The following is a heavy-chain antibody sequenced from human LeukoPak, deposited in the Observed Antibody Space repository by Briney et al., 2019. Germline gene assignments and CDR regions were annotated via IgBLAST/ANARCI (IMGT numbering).Heavy chain of an antibody. D-gene: IGHD1-26*01. J-gene: IGHJ4*02. Sequence: PGGSLRLSCAASGFTFSSYAMSWVRQAPGKGLEWVSAISGSGGSTYYADSVKGRFTISRDNSKNTLYLQMNSLRAEDTAVYYCAKSIVGATDGYSFDYWGQGTLVTVSS. CDR3: AKSIVGATDGYSFDY. V-gene: IGHV3-23*01. CDR1: GFTFSSYA. CDR2: ISGSGGST.